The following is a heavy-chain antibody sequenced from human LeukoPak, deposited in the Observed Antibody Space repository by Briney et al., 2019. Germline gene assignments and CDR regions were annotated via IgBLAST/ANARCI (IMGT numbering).Heavy chain of an antibody. CDR3: SRGRRILVGDTNAGDFFDY. CDR1: RYTLTDYY. CDR2: VNPNSADT. J-gene: IGHJ4*02. V-gene: IGHV1-2*02. D-gene: IGHD1-26*01. Sequence: GASVKVSCMASRYTLTDYYIHWVRQAPGQGLEWMGWVNPNSADTHYAQKFQGRVTMTRDTSISTAYMELSRLRPDDTAVYYCSRGRRILVGDTNAGDFFDYWGQGTLVTVSS.